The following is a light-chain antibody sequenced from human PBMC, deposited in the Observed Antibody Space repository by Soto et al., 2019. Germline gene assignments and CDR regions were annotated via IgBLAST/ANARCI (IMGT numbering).Light chain of an antibody. CDR3: QQYGSLYT. CDR1: QSVSSSY. Sequence: EIVLTQSPGTLSLSPGERATLSCRASQSVSSSYLAWYQQKPGQAPRLLIYGASSRATGIPDRFSGSGSGTDFTLTISRLEPEDFAGYYCQQYGSLYTFSQGTKLEIK. V-gene: IGKV3-20*01. CDR2: GAS. J-gene: IGKJ2*01.